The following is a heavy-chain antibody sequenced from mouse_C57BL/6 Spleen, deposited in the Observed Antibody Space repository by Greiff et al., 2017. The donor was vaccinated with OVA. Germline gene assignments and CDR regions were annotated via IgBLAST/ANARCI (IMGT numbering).Heavy chain of an antibody. CDR3: ANGRLHPFAY. Sequence: VQLQQPGPELVKPGASVKLSCKASGYTFTSYWMHWVKQRPGKSLEWIGNINPSNGGTNYNEKFKSKATLTVDKSSSTAYMQLCSLTSEDSAVYCCANGRLHPFAYWGQGTLLTVSA. CDR1: GYTFTSYW. CDR2: INPSNGGT. J-gene: IGHJ3*01. D-gene: IGHD2-4*01. V-gene: IGHV1-53*01.